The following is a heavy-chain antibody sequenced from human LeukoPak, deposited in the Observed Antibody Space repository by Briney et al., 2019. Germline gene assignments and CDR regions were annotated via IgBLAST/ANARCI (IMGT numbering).Heavy chain of an antibody. D-gene: IGHD3-10*01. CDR3: ARGGYYGSGNDFRFDP. Sequence: SETLSLTCTVSGGPINSYYWSWIRQPPGKGLECIGYIHYTESPHYNPPLKSRDTISVDTPKSLFSLKLISVTAADTAIYYGARGGYYGSGNDFRFDPWGQGTLVTVSS. V-gene: IGHV4-59*01. CDR1: GGPINSYY. J-gene: IGHJ5*02. CDR2: IHYTESP.